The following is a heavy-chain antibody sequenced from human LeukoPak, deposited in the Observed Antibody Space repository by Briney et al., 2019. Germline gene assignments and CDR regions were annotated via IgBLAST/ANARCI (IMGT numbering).Heavy chain of an antibody. Sequence: SETLSLTCTVSGGSISSGSYYWSWIRQPAGKGLEWIGRIYTSGSTNYNPSLKSRVTISVDTSKSQFSLKPSSVTAADTAVYYCARDYYYDSSGYDAFDIWGQGTMVTVSS. CDR1: GGSISSGSYY. J-gene: IGHJ3*02. CDR2: IYTSGST. CDR3: ARDYYYDSSGYDAFDI. D-gene: IGHD3-22*01. V-gene: IGHV4-61*02.